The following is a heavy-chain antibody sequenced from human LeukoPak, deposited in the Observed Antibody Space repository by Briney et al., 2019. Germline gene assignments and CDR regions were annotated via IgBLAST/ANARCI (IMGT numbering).Heavy chain of an antibody. V-gene: IGHV3-66*01. D-gene: IGHD4-17*01. Sequence: GGSLRLSCAASGFTVSNHYMTWVRQAPGKGLEWVSVVYAGGSTYYAESVKGRFTISRDNSKNTLYLQMNSLRADDTAVYYCAKGARGDTVTSIVGLNWFDPWGQGTLVTVSS. J-gene: IGHJ5*02. CDR2: VYAGGST. CDR3: AKGARGDTVTSIVGLNWFDP. CDR1: GFTVSNHY.